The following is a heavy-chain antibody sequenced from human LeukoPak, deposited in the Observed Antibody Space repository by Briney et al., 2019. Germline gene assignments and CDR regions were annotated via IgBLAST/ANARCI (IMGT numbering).Heavy chain of an antibody. CDR3: AKDWGSGSYQPDAFDI. D-gene: IGHD1-26*01. CDR1: GFTFNNYA. CDR2: ISCSGGST. Sequence: PGGSLRLSCAASGFTFNNYAMSWVREAPGEGLEWVSTISCSGGSTYYADSVKGRFTISRDNSKNTLYLQMNSLRAEDTAVYYCAKDWGSGSYQPDAFDIWGQGTMVTVSS. J-gene: IGHJ3*02. V-gene: IGHV3-23*01.